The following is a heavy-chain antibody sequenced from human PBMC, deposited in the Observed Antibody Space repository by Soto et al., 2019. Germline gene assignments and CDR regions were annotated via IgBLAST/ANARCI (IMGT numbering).Heavy chain of an antibody. D-gene: IGHD4-17*01. Sequence: PWWSLRLSCSASVFTFSSYDMHWVRQATGKGLEWVSAIGTAGDTYYPGSVKGRFTISRENAKNSLYLQMNSLRAGDTAVYYCARADDYGGNLDYWGQGTLVTVSS. CDR2: IGTAGDT. CDR1: VFTFSSYD. J-gene: IGHJ4*02. V-gene: IGHV3-13*01. CDR3: ARADDYGGNLDY.